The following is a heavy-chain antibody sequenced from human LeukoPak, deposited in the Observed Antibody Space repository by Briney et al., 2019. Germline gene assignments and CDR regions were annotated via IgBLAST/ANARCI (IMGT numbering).Heavy chain of an antibody. CDR1: GFTFSSYA. Sequence: GGSLRLSCAASGFTFSSYATSWVCQAPGKGLEWVSAISGSGGSTYYADSVKGRFTISRDNSKNTLYLQMNSLRAEDTAVYYCAKDDYYDSSGTHWGQGTLVTVSS. V-gene: IGHV3-23*01. CDR3: AKDDYYDSSGTH. D-gene: IGHD3-22*01. J-gene: IGHJ4*02. CDR2: ISGSGGST.